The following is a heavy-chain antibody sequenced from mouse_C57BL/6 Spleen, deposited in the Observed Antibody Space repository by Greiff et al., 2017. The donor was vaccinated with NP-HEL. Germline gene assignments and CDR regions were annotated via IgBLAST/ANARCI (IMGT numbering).Heavy chain of an antibody. V-gene: IGHV1-82*01. CDR3: ASPVHSSSDYFDY. CDR2: IYPGDGDT. CDR1: GYAFSSSW. Sequence: VQLQQSGPELVKPGASVKISCKASGYAFSSSWMNWVKQRPGKGLEWIGRIYPGDGDTNYNGKFKGKATLTADKSSSTAYMQLSSLTSEDSAVYFCASPVHSSSDYFDYWGQGTTLTVSS. J-gene: IGHJ2*01. D-gene: IGHD1-1*01.